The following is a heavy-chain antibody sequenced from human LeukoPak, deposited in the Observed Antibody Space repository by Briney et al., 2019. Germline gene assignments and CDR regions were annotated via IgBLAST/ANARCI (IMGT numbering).Heavy chain of an antibody. CDR3: ARSSRRASFDY. CDR1: GGSISSSSYY. Sequence: SETLSLTCTVSGGSISSSSYYWGWIRQPPGKGLEWIGSIYHSGSTYYNPSLKSRVTISVDTSKNQFSLKLSSVTAADTAVYYCARSSRRASFDYWGQGTLVTVSS. CDR2: IYHSGST. V-gene: IGHV4-39*07. J-gene: IGHJ4*02.